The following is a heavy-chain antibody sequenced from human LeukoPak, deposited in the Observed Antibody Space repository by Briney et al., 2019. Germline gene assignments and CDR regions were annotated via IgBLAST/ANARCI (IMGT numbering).Heavy chain of an antibody. CDR3: ARDRVTIFGVVIPPPDAFDI. V-gene: IGHV3-48*04. J-gene: IGHJ3*02. CDR2: ISSSSSTI. CDR1: GFTFSSYS. D-gene: IGHD3-3*01. Sequence: GGSLRLSCAASGFTFSSYSMNWVRQAPGKGLEWASYISSSSSTIYYADSVKGRFTISRDNAKNSLYLQMNSLRAEDTAVYYCARDRVTIFGVVIPPPDAFDIWGQGTMVTVSS.